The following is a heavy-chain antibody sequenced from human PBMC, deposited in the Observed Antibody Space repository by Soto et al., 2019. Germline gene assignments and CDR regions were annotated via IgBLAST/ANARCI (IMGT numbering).Heavy chain of an antibody. D-gene: IGHD3-16*01. CDR1: GFTFSSYA. CDR2: ISGSGGST. V-gene: IGHV3-23*01. CDR3: AKEGGGRFDY. Sequence: EVQLLESGGGLVQPGGSLRLSCAASGFTFSSYAMSWVRQAPGKGLEWVSAISGSGGSTYYADSVKGRFTISRDNSKTTLYRQMKSLRAEDPAVYYCAKEGGGRFDYWGQGTLVTVSS. J-gene: IGHJ4*02.